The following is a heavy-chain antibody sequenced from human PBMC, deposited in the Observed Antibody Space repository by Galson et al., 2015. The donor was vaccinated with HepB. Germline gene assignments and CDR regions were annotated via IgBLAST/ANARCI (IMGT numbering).Heavy chain of an antibody. J-gene: IGHJ4*02. CDR2: IKPDGSGE. CDR1: GFSFSNSW. D-gene: IGHD2-15*01. Sequence: SLRLSCAASGFSFSNSWMMWFRQAPGKGLEWVAAIKPDGSGECYVDSVRGRFTISRDNAKNSLYLQVNSLRAEDTALYYCVSSSRVSAIDYWGQGTLVAVSS. V-gene: IGHV3-7*01. CDR3: VSSSRVSAIDY.